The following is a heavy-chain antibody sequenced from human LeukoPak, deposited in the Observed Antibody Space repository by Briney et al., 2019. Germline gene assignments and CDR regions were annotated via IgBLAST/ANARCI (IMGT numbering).Heavy chain of an antibody. V-gene: IGHV3-30*18. J-gene: IGHJ4*02. D-gene: IGHD2-21*01. CDR1: GFTFSSYG. CDR2: ISYDGSNK. Sequence: GGSLRLSCAASGFTFSSYGMHWVRQAPGKGLEWVAVISYDGSNKYYADSVKGRFTISRDNSKNTLYLQMNSQRAEDTAVYYCAKDKGGESPGYWGQGTLVTVSS. CDR3: AKDKGGESPGY.